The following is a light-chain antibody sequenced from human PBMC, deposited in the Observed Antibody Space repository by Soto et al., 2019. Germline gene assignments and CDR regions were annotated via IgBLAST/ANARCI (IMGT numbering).Light chain of an antibody. CDR2: AAS. Sequence: DIQMTQSPSYVSASVGDRVTITCRASQEISSWVAWFQQKPGKAPKLLVFAASSLPRGVPSRFSGSESGADFTLTISSLQPEDFATYYCQQAYSFPFTFGPGTKVDF. V-gene: IGKV1-12*01. J-gene: IGKJ3*01. CDR3: QQAYSFPFT. CDR1: QEISSW.